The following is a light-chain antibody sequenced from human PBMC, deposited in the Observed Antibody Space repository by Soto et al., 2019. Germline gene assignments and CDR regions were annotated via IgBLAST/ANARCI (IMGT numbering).Light chain of an antibody. Sequence: EVVMTQSQATLSVSPGGRVTLSCRASQSISDTLAWYQQKPGQAPRLLIHGASTRATGFPARFSGSGSGTDFTLTISSLQSEDFAVYYCQQYNNWPWTFGQGTKVDI. J-gene: IGKJ1*01. V-gene: IGKV3-15*01. CDR2: GAS. CDR3: QQYNNWPWT. CDR1: QSISDT.